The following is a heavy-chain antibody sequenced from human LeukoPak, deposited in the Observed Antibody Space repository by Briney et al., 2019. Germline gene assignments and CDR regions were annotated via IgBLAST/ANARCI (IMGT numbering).Heavy chain of an antibody. Sequence: SETLSLTCAVYGGSFSGYYWSWIRQPPGKGLEWIGEINHSGSTNYNPSLKSRVTISVDTSKNQFSLKLSSVTAADTAVYYCARPGRWLQSPFDYWGQGTLVTVSS. J-gene: IGHJ4*02. CDR1: GGSFSGYY. CDR2: INHSGST. V-gene: IGHV4-34*01. D-gene: IGHD5-24*01. CDR3: ARPGRWLQSPFDY.